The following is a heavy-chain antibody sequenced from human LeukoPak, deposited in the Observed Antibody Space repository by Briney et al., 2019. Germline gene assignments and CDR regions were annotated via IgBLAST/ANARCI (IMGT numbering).Heavy chain of an antibody. J-gene: IGHJ4*02. D-gene: IGHD1-26*01. CDR3: ARDWTGGSHDY. CDR2: INPKSGGT. Sequence: ASVKVSCKASGYTITAYYIHWVRQAPGQGLEWMGQINPKSGGTKYAQKFQGRVTMTRDTSSNTAYMEPSGLRSDDTTMYYCARDWTGGSHDYWGQGTLVTVSS. CDR1: GYTITAYY. V-gene: IGHV1-2*06.